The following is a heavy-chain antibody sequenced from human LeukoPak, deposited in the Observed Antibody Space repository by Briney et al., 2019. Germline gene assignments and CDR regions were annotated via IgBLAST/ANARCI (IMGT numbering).Heavy chain of an antibody. V-gene: IGHV4-38-2*02. CDR2: IYHTGST. Sequence: SETLSLTCTVSGYSIDSGYYWGWIRQPPGKGLEWVGSIYHTGSTYYNPSLESRLTISLDTSKNHFSLRLNFVTAADTAVYFCGYYDSSGRLSSWGQGTLVAVSS. CDR1: GYSIDSGYY. D-gene: IGHD3-22*01. J-gene: IGHJ5*02. CDR3: GYYDSSGRLSS.